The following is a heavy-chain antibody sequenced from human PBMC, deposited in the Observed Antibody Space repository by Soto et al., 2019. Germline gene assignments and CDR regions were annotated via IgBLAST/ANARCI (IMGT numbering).Heavy chain of an antibody. CDR2: ISGYTGKT. Sequence: QVYLVPSGGEVKRPGDSVKVSCKTSGYPFSSYGISWVRQAPGQGLEWLGWISGYTGKTACGQKVQDRLTMSTDTSTNAVDMELRNPRSDDTAQYYYVLDFWQWLVEDYYGMATCGQGTTSTVSS. J-gene: IGHJ6*02. CDR1: GYPFSSYG. V-gene: IGHV1-18*04. D-gene: IGHD6-19*01. CDR3: VLDFWQWLVEDYYGMAT.